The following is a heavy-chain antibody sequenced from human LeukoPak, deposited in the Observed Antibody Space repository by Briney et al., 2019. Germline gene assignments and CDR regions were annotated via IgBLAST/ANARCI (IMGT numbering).Heavy chain of an antibody. CDR2: IYYSGST. CDR3: ARGDYDILTGYYH. Sequence: SETLSLTCTVSGGSISSYYWSWIRQPPGKGLEWIGYIYYSGSTNYNPSLKSRVTISVDTSKNQFSLRLSSVTAADTAVYYCARGDYDILTGYYHWGQGTLVTVSS. D-gene: IGHD3-9*01. V-gene: IGHV4-59*08. CDR1: GGSISSYY. J-gene: IGHJ5*02.